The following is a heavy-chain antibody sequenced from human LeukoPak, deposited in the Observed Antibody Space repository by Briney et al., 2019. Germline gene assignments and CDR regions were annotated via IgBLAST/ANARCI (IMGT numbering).Heavy chain of an antibody. D-gene: IGHD6-19*01. CDR2: ISHDGSNK. Sequence: GGSLRLSCAASGFTFNSYTMHWVRQAPGKGLEWVAVISHDGSNKYYADSVRGRFTISRDNAKHSLYLQMNSLRADDTAVYYCASDPGSDHVWGKGTTVIVSS. V-gene: IGHV3-30*04. CDR3: ASDPGSDHV. CDR1: GFTFNSYT. J-gene: IGHJ6*04.